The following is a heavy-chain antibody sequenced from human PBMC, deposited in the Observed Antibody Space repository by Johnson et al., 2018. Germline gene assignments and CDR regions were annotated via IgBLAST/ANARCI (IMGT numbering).Heavy chain of an antibody. V-gene: IGHV3-23*04. J-gene: IGHJ3*01. CDR2: ISGDGGIT. CDR3: AKVIGVTRYDAFDV. D-gene: IGHD2-21*02. Sequence: VQLVESGGGLVQPGGSLRLSCAASGFTFSSYSMSWVLQAPGKGLEGFTAISGDGGITKYADSVKGRFTFSRDNSKNTLYLQMNSLSAEDTAVYYCAKVIGVTRYDAFDVWGQGTMVTVSS. CDR1: GFTFSSYS.